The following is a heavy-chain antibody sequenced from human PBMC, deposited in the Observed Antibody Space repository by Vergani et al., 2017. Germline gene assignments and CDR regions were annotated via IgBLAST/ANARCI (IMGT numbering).Heavy chain of an antibody. CDR3: ATKSCGTPGCQIGYFRE. D-gene: IGHD1-1*01. V-gene: IGHV3-30*03. CDR2: ISYDGTQK. Sequence: RSLRLSCVVSGFTSSYYGMHWVRQAPGKGLEWLAVISYDGTQKYYADSVKGRFTISRDNSKSTLYLQMNGLRTEDTAVYYCATKSCGTPGCQIGYFREWGQGTLVTVSS. J-gene: IGHJ1*01. CDR1: GFTSSYYG.